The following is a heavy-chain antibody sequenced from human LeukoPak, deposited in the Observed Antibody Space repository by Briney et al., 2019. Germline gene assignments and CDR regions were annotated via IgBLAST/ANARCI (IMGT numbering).Heavy chain of an antibody. Sequence: GGSLRLSCAASGFTFSSYTMNWVRQAPGKGLEWVAVIWYDGSNKYYADSVKGRFTISRDTSKNTVYLQMNSLRPEETAVYYSARDAEYSYGYGFDYWGQGTLVTVSS. CDR2: IWYDGSNK. CDR3: ARDAEYSYGYGFDY. CDR1: GFTFSSYT. D-gene: IGHD5-18*01. V-gene: IGHV3-33*08. J-gene: IGHJ4*02.